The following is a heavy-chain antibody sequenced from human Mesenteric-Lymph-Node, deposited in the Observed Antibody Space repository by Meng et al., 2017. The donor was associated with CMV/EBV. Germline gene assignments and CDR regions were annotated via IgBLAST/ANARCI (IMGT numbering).Heavy chain of an antibody. CDR2: IIPIFGTA. D-gene: IGHD6-6*01. Sequence: SVKVSCKASGGTFSSYAISWVRQAPGQGLEWMGGIIPIFGTANYAQKFQGRVTITTDESTTTAYMELSSLRSEDTAVYYCARSARGSSYYFDYWGQGTLVTVSS. J-gene: IGHJ4*02. CDR3: ARSARGSSYYFDY. CDR1: GGTFSSYA. V-gene: IGHV1-69*05.